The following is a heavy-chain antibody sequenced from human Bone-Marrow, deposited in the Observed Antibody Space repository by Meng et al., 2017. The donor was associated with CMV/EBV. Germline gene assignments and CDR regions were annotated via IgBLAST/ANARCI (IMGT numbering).Heavy chain of an antibody. CDR3: ARGPSAPTSYSYPFDV. D-gene: IGHD3-16*01. J-gene: IGHJ6*02. V-gene: IGHV3-30*02. CDR1: GFTFSSYG. CDR2: IRYDGSNK. Sequence: GESLKISCAASGFTFSSYGMHWVRQAPGKGLEWVAFIRYDGSNKYYADSVKGRFTISRDNSKNTLYLQMNSLRAEDAAVYYCARGPSAPTSYSYPFDVWGQGTTVTVSS.